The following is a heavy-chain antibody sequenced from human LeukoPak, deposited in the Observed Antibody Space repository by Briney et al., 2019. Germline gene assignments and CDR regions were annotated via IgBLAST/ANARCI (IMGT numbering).Heavy chain of an antibody. CDR2: IYPGDSDT. CDR3: ARQAYYDYVWGSYRSNRYFDY. J-gene: IGHJ4*02. V-gene: IGHV5-51*01. CDR1: GCSFTSYW. D-gene: IGHD3-16*02. Sequence: GESRQISCKGSGCSFTSYWIGWVRQMPGKGLEWMGIIYPGDSDTRYSPSFQGQVTISADKSISTAYLQWSSLKASDAAMYYCARQAYYDYVWGSYRSNRYFDYWGQGTLVTVSS.